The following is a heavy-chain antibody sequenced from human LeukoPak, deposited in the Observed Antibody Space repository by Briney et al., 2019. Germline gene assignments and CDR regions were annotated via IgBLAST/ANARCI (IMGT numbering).Heavy chain of an antibody. CDR3: ARGSAFTFGGVIVRYGFYDY. J-gene: IGHJ4*02. D-gene: IGHD3-16*02. Sequence: ASVKVSCKASGYTFTSYGISWVRQAPGQGLEWMGWISAYNGNTNYAQKLQGRVTMTTDTSASTAYMELRSLRSDDTAVYYCARGSAFTFGGVIVRYGFYDYWGQGTLVTVSS. V-gene: IGHV1-18*01. CDR2: ISAYNGNT. CDR1: GYTFTSYG.